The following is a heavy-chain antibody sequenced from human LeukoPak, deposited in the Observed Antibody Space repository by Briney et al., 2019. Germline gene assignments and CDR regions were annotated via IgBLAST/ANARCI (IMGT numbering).Heavy chain of an antibody. CDR1: GYTFTSYG. CDR3: ARDSSGWYHWFDP. CDR2: ISAYTGNT. D-gene: IGHD6-19*01. Sequence: ASVKVSCKASGYTFTSYGITWVRQAPGQGLEWMGWISAYTGNTNYAQKFQGRVTMTTDTSTSTAYMELSGLRSEDTAVYYCARDSSGWYHWFDPWGQGTLVTVSS. J-gene: IGHJ5*02. V-gene: IGHV1-18*01.